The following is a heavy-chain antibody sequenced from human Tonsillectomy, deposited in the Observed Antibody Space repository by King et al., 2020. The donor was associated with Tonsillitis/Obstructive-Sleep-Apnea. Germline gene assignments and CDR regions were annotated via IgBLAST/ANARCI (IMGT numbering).Heavy chain of an antibody. CDR3: ARHGDYSRGYYYCLDV. CDR2: IYYDGTT. CDR1: GGSTGSSSYY. D-gene: IGHD4-11*01. V-gene: IGHV4-39*01. J-gene: IGHJ6*03. Sequence: LQLQESGPGLVKPSETLSLTCTVSGGSTGSSSYYWGWIRQSPGKGLEWIGSIYYDGTTYYHPSLNGRVTISADTSKNQFPLRLPSVTAADTGVYYCARHGDYSRGYYYCLDVWGKGTTVTVSS.